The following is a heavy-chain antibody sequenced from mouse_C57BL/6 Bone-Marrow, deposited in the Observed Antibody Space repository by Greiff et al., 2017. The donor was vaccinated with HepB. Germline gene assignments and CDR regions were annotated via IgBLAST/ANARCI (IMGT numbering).Heavy chain of an antibody. CDR1: GFTFSDYY. Sequence: EVQVVESGGGLVQPGGSLKLSCAASGFTFSDYYMYWVRQTPEKRLEWVAYISNGGGSTYYPDTVKGRFTISRDNAKNTLYLQMSRLKSEDTAMYYCARLSYYDYDGYYFDYWGQGTTLTVSS. V-gene: IGHV5-12*01. CDR3: ARLSYYDYDGYYFDY. D-gene: IGHD2-4*01. J-gene: IGHJ2*01. CDR2: ISNGGGST.